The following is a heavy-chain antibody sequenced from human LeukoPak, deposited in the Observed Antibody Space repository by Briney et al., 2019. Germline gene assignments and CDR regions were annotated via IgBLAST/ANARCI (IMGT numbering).Heavy chain of an antibody. D-gene: IGHD1-26*01. J-gene: IGHJ4*02. CDR1: GGSISSSSYY. CDR2: IYYSGST. Sequence: SESLSLTCTVSGGSISSSSYYWGWIRQPPGKGLEWIGSIYYSGSTYYNPSLKSRVTISVDTSKNQFSLKLSPVTAADTAVYYCARQVGATYFDYWGQGTLVTVSS. V-gene: IGHV4-39*01. CDR3: ARQVGATYFDY.